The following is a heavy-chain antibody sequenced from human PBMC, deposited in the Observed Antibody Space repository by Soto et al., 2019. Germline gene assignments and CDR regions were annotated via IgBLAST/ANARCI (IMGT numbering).Heavy chain of an antibody. CDR3: ARRPSGAVADY. Sequence: QLQLQESGPGLVKPSETLSLTCTVSGGSISSSSYYWGWIRQPPGKGLEWIGSIYYSGNTYYNPSLKSRVTVSVDTSKNQFSLKLSSVTAADTAVYYCARRPSGAVADYWGQGTLVTVSS. CDR2: IYYSGNT. D-gene: IGHD6-19*01. J-gene: IGHJ4*02. CDR1: GGSISSSSYY. V-gene: IGHV4-39*01.